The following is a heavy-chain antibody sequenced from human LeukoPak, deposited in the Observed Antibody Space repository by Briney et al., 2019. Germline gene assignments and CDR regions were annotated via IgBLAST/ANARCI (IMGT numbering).Heavy chain of an antibody. D-gene: IGHD3-10*01. CDR2: ISYDGSNK. CDR3: AKDRRRDYYGSGSPWYFDY. Sequence: GGSLRLSCAASGFTFSSYGMHWVRQAPGKGLEWVAVISYDGSNKYYADSVKGRFTISRDNSKNTLYLQMNSLRAEDTAVYYCAKDRRRDYYGSGSPWYFDYWGQGTLVTVSS. J-gene: IGHJ4*02. V-gene: IGHV3-30*18. CDR1: GFTFSSYG.